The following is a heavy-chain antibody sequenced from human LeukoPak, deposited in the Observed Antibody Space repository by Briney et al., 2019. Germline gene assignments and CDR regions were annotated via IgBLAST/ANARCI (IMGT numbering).Heavy chain of an antibody. CDR1: GGSISSYY. D-gene: IGHD3-3*01. V-gene: IGHV4-59*08. J-gene: IGHJ4*02. Sequence: SETLSLTCTVSGGSISSYYWSWIRQPPGKGLEWIGYIYYSGSTYYNPSLKSRVTISVDTSKNQFSLKLSSVTAADTAVYYCASIFWSGYYQFDYWGQGTLVTVSS. CDR2: IYYSGST. CDR3: ASIFWSGYYQFDY.